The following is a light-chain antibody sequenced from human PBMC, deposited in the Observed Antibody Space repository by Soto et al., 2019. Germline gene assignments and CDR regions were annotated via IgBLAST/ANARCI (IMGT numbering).Light chain of an antibody. CDR2: DVT. CDR1: SSDVAYYNY. J-gene: IGLJ2*01. CDR3: CSYAGSYTVV. V-gene: IGLV2-11*01. Sequence: QSVLTQPRSVSGSPGQSVTISCTGTSSDVAYYNYVSWYQQRPGKAPKLMIYDVTKRPSGVPDRFSGSKSGNTASLTISGLQAEDEADYYCCSYAGSYTVVFGGGTKLTVL.